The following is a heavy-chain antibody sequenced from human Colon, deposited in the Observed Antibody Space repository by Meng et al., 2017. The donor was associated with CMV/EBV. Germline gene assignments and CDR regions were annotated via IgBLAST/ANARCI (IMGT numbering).Heavy chain of an antibody. J-gene: IGHJ4*02. Sequence: GASLKISCAASGFTFSSYGMHWVRQAPGKGLEWVAFIRYDGSNKYYADSVKGRFTISRDNSKNTLYLQMNSLRAEDTAVYYCAKDLVGTTGEDYWGQGTLVTVSS. D-gene: IGHD4-17*01. CDR1: GFTFSSYG. V-gene: IGHV3-30*02. CDR3: AKDLVGTTGEDY. CDR2: IRYDGSNK.